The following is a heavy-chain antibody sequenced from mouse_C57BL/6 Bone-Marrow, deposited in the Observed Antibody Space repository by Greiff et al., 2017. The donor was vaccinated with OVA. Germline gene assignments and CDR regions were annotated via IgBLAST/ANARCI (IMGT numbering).Heavy chain of an antibody. CDR3: AREFWFSC. CDR1: GYAFSSSW. J-gene: IGHJ3*01. V-gene: IGHV1-82*01. CDR2: IYPGDGDT. Sequence: VKLQESGPELVKPGASVKISCTASGYAFSSSWMNWVKQRPGKGLEWIGWIYPGDGDTNYNGKFKGQATLTADKSSSTAYMQLSSLTSEDSAVYFCAREFWFSCWGQGTLVTVSA.